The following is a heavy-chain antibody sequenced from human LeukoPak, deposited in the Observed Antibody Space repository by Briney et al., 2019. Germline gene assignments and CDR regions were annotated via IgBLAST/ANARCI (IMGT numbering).Heavy chain of an antibody. D-gene: IGHD3/OR15-3a*01. V-gene: IGHV4-59*01. Sequence: SETLSLTCTVSGGSISSYYWSWIRQPPGKGLEWIGYIYYSGSTNYNPSLKSRVTISVDTSKNQFSLKLSSVTAADTAVYYSARDSGLNWFDPWGQGTLVTVSS. CDR1: GGSISSYY. CDR2: IYYSGST. J-gene: IGHJ5*02. CDR3: ARDSGLNWFDP.